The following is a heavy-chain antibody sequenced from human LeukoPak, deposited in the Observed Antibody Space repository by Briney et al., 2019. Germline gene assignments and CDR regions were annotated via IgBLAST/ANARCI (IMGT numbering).Heavy chain of an antibody. CDR1: GHTFTAYY. CDR3: ARDNRWSFDY. J-gene: IGHJ4*02. CDR2: IKADNGDT. V-gene: IGHV1-2*02. D-gene: IGHD2-15*01. Sequence: ASVKVSCKTSGHTFTAYYMHWVRQAPGQGLEWMGWIKADNGDTNYAQKFQDRVTMTRDTSISTVYMELSSLRSDDTAVYSCARDNRWSFDYWGQGTVVTVSS.